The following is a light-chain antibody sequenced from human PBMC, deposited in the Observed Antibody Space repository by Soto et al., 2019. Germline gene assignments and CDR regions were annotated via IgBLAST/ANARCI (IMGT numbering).Light chain of an antibody. J-gene: IGLJ1*01. V-gene: IGLV3-21*02. CDR3: QVWDSSSDHPGV. CDR1: NIGSKS. CDR2: EDS. Sequence: SYELTQAPSVSVAPGQTARITCGGNNIGSKSVHWYQEKPGQAPVLVVYEDSDRPSGIPERFSGSNSGNTATLTISRVEAGDEADYYCQVWDSSSDHPGVFGTGTKVTVL.